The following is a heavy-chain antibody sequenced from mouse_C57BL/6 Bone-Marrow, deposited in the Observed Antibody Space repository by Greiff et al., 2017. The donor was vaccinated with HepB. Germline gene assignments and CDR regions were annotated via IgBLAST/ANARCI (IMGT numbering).Heavy chain of an antibody. D-gene: IGHD1-1*01. CDR1: GFTFSSYA. CDR2: ISDGGSYT. V-gene: IGHV5-4*01. Sequence: EVQVVESGGGLVKPGGSLKLSCAASGFTFSSYAMSWVRQTPEKRLEWVATISDGGSYTYYPDNVKGRFTISRNNAKNNLYLQMSHLKSETTAMYNWTPPYYGSSYFAYGGQATTLTV. CDR3: TPPYYGSSYFAY. J-gene: IGHJ2*01.